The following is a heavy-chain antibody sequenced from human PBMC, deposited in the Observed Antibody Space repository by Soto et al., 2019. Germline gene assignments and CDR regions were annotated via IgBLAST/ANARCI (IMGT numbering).Heavy chain of an antibody. Sequence: QVQLVQSGAEVKKPGSSVKVSCKASGGTFSSYAISWVRQAPGQGLEWMGGIIPIFGTADYAQKFHGRVTITADESTSTAYMELSSLRSEDTAVYYCASHYDSSGDYYRGLDYWGQGTLVTVSS. J-gene: IGHJ4*02. CDR3: ASHYDSSGDYYRGLDY. D-gene: IGHD3-22*01. V-gene: IGHV1-69*12. CDR2: IIPIFGTA. CDR1: GGTFSSYA.